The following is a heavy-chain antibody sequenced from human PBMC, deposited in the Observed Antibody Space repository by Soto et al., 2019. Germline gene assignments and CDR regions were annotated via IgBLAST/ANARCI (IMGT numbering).Heavy chain of an antibody. CDR2: ISSSSSYI. V-gene: IGHV3-21*01. CDR1: GFTFSSYS. D-gene: IGHD2-15*01. CDR3: ARVLSVVAAEYWYFDL. Sequence: EVQLVESGGGLVKPGGSLRLSCAASGFTFSSYSMNWVRQAPGKGLEWVSSISSSSSYIYYADSVKGRFTISRENAKNSLYLQMNSLRAEDTAVYYCARVLSVVAAEYWYFDLWGRGTLVTVSS. J-gene: IGHJ2*01.